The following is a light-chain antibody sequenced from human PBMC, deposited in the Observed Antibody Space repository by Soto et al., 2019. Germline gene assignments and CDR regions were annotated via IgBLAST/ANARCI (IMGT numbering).Light chain of an antibody. CDR2: GAS. V-gene: IGKV3-20*01. Sequence: EIVLTQSPGTLSLSPGERATLSCRASQSVSSTYIAWYQQNPGRAPRLLIYGASSRATGIPDRLSGSGSGTDFTLTISRLEPEDFAVYFCQQYGRSPPFTFGQGTKVEIK. J-gene: IGKJ2*01. CDR1: QSVSSTY. CDR3: QQYGRSPPFT.